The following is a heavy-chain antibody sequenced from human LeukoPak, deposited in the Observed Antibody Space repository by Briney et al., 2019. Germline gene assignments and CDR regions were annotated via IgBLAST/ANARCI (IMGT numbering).Heavy chain of an antibody. CDR2: TYYSGST. J-gene: IGHJ3*02. D-gene: IGHD6-19*01. Sequence: RPSETLSLTCTVSGGSISSSSYYWGWIRQPPGKGLEWIGSTYYSGSTYYNPSLKSRVTISVDTSKNQFSLKLSSVTAADTAVYYCARRAVAGTVDAFDIWGQGTMVTVSS. CDR1: GGSISSSSYY. V-gene: IGHV4-39*01. CDR3: ARRAVAGTVDAFDI.